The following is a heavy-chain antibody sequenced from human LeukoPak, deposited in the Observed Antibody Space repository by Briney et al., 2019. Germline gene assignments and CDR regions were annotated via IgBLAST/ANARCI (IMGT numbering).Heavy chain of an antibody. D-gene: IGHD6-13*01. Sequence: ASVKVSCKASGYTFTSYGISWVRQAPGQGLEWMGWISAYNGNTNYAQKLQGRVTMTTDTPTSTAYMELRSLRSDDTAVYYCAVNIAAAGDNWFDPWGQGTLVTVSS. V-gene: IGHV1-18*04. CDR1: GYTFTSYG. CDR3: AVNIAAAGDNWFDP. CDR2: ISAYNGNT. J-gene: IGHJ5*02.